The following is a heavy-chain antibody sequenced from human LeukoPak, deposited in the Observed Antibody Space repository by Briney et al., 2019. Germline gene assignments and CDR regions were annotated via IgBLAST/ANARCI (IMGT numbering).Heavy chain of an antibody. Sequence: AASVKVSCKASGYTFTNYDVNWVRQATGQGLEWMGWMNPNSGNTGYAQKFQGRVTMTRNTSISTAYMELSSLRSEDTAVYHCARPPSIGGSYYYYGMDVWGQGTTVTVSS. CDR2: MNPNSGNT. J-gene: IGHJ6*02. CDR1: GYTFTNYD. V-gene: IGHV1-8*01. D-gene: IGHD3-10*01. CDR3: ARPPSIGGSYYYYGMDV.